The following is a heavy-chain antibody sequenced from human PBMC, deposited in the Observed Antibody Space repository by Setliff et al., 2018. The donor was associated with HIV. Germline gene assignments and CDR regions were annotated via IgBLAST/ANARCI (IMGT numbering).Heavy chain of an antibody. Sequence: PGGSLRLSCEASGFTFSSYAMHWVRQAPGKGLEWVAFLRFDGSQKYYVDSVKGRFTISRDNSKNTLYLQMNSLRVEDTAVYYCAKDVCSGAYCYAYYYYGMDVWGQGTMVTVSS. CDR1: GFTFSSYA. D-gene: IGHD2-15*01. V-gene: IGHV3-30*02. CDR2: LRFDGSQK. J-gene: IGHJ6*02. CDR3: AKDVCSGAYCYAYYYYGMDV.